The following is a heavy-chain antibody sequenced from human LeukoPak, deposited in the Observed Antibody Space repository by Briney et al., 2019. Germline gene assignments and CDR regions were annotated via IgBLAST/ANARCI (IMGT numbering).Heavy chain of an antibody. CDR2: IYYSGST. V-gene: IGHV4-39*01. CDR1: GGSISSSSYY. J-gene: IGHJ4*02. D-gene: IGHD1-26*01. CDR3: ARVGQ. Sequence: NPSETLSLTCTVSGGSISSSSYYWGWIRQPPGKGLEWIGSIYYSGSTYYNPSLKSRVTISVDTSKNQFPLKLSSVTAADTAVYYCARVGQWGQGTLVTVSS.